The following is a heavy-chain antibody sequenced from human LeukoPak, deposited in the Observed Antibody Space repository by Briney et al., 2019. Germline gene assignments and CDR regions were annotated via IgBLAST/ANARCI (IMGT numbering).Heavy chain of an antibody. CDR3: ARDWGYRRGGDAFDI. CDR1: GFTFSSYS. J-gene: IGHJ3*02. Sequence: KPGGSLRLSCAASGFTFSSYSMNWVRQAPGKGLEWVSSISSSSYIYYADSVKGRFTISRDNAKNSLYLQMNSLRAEDTAVYYCARDWGYRRGGDAFDIWGQGTMVTVSS. V-gene: IGHV3-21*01. CDR2: ISSSSYI. D-gene: IGHD3-10*01.